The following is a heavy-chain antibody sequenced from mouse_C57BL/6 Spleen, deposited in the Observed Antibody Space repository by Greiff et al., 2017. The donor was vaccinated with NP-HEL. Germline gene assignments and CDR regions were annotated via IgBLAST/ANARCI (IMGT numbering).Heavy chain of an antibody. CDR2: INYDGSST. CDR1: GFTFSDYY. V-gene: IGHV5-16*01. J-gene: IGHJ3*01. Sequence: EVKLMESEGGLVQPGSSMKLSCTASGFTFSDYYMAWVRQVPEKGLEWVANINYDGSSTYYLDSLKSRFIISRDNAKNILYLQMSSLKSEDTATDYCAREGYDYDEGFAYWGQGTLVTVSA. D-gene: IGHD2-4*01. CDR3: AREGYDYDEGFAY.